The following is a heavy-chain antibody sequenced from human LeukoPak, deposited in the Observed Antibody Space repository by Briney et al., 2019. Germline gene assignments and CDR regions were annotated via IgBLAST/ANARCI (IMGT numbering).Heavy chain of an antibody. CDR2: IYYRGST. D-gene: IGHD6-19*01. CDR1: GGSISSYY. V-gene: IGHV4-59*01. CDR3: ARAGGWYSPAYYFDY. J-gene: IGHJ4*02. Sequence: SETLSLTCTVSGGSISSYYWSWIRQPPGKGLEWIGYIYYRGSTNYNPSLKSRVTISVDTSKNQFSLKLSSVTAADTAVYYCARAGGWYSPAYYFDYWGQGTLVTVSS.